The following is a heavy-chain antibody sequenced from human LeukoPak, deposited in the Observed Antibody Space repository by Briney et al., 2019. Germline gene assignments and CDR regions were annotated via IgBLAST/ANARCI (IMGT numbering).Heavy chain of an antibody. J-gene: IGHJ4*02. CDR1: GFTFSNYG. CDR2: MSGSGGST. Sequence: PGGSLRLSCAACGFTFSNYGMRWVRQAPGKGLEWVSGMSGSGGSTYYADYVKGRFTISRDNAKNSLYLQMNSLRAEDTAVYYCARGPMVRGIFDYWGQGTLVTVSS. CDR3: ARGPMVRGIFDY. D-gene: IGHD3-10*01. V-gene: IGHV3-23*01.